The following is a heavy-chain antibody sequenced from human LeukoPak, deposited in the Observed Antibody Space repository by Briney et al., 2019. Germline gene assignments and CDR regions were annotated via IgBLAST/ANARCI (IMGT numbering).Heavy chain of an antibody. D-gene: IGHD2-2*01. J-gene: IGHJ4*02. CDR2: ISSTSDYI. CDR1: GFTFSTYS. V-gene: IGHV3-21*01. CDR3: ARDPPYCSSISCYIDY. Sequence: PGGSLRLSCAVSGFTFSTYSMTWVRQAPGKGLEWVSIISSTSDYIYYADSVKGRFTISRDNAKNSLYLQMNSLRAEDTAVYYCARDPPYCSSISCYIDYWGQGTLVTVSS.